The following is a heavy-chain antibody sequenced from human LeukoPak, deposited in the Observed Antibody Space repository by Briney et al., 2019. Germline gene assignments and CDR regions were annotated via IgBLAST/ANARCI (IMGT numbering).Heavy chain of an antibody. D-gene: IGHD3-22*01. V-gene: IGHV3-33*06. CDR3: AKALIYYDSSGYRNQPFDY. CDR1: GFTFSSYG. CDR2: IWYDGSNE. Sequence: AGGSLRLSCAASGFTFSSYGMHWVRQAPGKGLEWVAMIWYDGSNEFYADSVKGRLTISRDNSKNTLYLQMNSLRAEDTAVYYCAKALIYYDSSGYRNQPFDYWGQGALVTVSS. J-gene: IGHJ4*02.